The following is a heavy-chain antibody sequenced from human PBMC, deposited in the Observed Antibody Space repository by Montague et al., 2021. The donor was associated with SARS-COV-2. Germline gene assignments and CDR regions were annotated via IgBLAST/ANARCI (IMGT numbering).Heavy chain of an antibody. CDR2: ISSSSSYI. CDR1: GFTFSSYS. J-gene: IGHJ6*02. CDR3: ARGTYCSGGSCYSYYYYYGMDV. V-gene: IGHV3-21*01. D-gene: IGHD2-15*01. Sequence: SLRLSCAASGFTFSSYSMNWVRQAPGKGLEWVSSISSSSSYIYYADSVKGRFTISRDNAKNSLYLQMNSLRAEDTAVYYCARGTYCSGGSCYSYYYYYGMDVWGQGTTVTVSS.